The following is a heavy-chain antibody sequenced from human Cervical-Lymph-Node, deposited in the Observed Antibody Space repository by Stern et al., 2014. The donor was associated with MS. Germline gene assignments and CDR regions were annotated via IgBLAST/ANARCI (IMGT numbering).Heavy chain of an antibody. D-gene: IGHD6-13*01. CDR2: INHRGST. Sequence: QVQLQQWGAGLLKPSETLSLTCAVYGGSFSGYYWSWIRQPPGKGLEWIGEINHRGSTNYNPSLKSRVTISVDTSKNQFSLKLSSVTAADTAVYYCARYGAAAGTYYYYGMDVWGQGTTVTVSS. V-gene: IGHV4-34*01. CDR1: GGSFSGYY. J-gene: IGHJ6*02. CDR3: ARYGAAAGTYYYYGMDV.